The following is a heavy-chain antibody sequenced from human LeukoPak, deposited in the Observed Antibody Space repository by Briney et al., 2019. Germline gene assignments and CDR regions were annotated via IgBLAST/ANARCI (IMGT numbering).Heavy chain of an antibody. D-gene: IGHD5-18*01. Sequence: SETLSLTCTVSGGSISSYYWSWIRQPPGEGLEWIGYVYYSGSTKYNPSLNSRLTMSVDTSKNQFSLKLSSVTAADTAVYFCARAAMGSLFDSWGQGTLVTVSS. CDR1: GGSISSYY. CDR3: ARAAMGSLFDS. J-gene: IGHJ4*02. CDR2: VYYSGST. V-gene: IGHV4-59*01.